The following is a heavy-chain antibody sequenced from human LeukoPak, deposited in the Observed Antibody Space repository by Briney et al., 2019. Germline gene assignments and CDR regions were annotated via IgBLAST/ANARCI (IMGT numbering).Heavy chain of an antibody. D-gene: IGHD6-19*01. CDR3: ARGHSSGWLYYFDY. CDR1: GYTFTSYD. V-gene: IGHV1-8*01. Sequence: GASVKVSCKASGYTFTSYDINWVRQATGQGLEWMGWMNPNSGNTGYAQKFQGRVTMTRNTSISTAYMELSSLRSEDTAVYYCARGHSSGWLYYFDYWGQGTLVTVSS. CDR2: MNPNSGNT. J-gene: IGHJ4*02.